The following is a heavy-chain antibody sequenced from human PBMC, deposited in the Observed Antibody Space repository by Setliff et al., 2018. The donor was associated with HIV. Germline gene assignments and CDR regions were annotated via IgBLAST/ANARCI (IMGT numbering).Heavy chain of an antibody. CDR1: GYSISSGYY. D-gene: IGHD3-22*01. Sequence: TLSLTCAVSGYSISSGYYWGWIRQPLGKGLEWIGYIYYSGSTNYNPSLKSRVTISVDTSKNQFSLKLSSETAADTAVYYCARDRYHYDSSGYSGAFDIWGQGTMVTVSS. CDR2: IYYSGST. J-gene: IGHJ3*02. CDR3: ARDRYHYDSSGYSGAFDI. V-gene: IGHV4-61*01.